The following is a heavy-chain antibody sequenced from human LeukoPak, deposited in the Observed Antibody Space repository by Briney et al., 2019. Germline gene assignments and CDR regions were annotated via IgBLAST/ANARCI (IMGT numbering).Heavy chain of an antibody. CDR3: ARDRGDRFFGDTAEAEEYYYYMDV. Sequence: GASVKVSCKASGYTFTSYAMNWVRQAPGQGLEWMGWINTNTGNPTYAQGFTGRFVFSLDTSVSTAYLQISSLKAEDTAVYYCARDRGDRFFGDTAEAEEYYYYMDVWGKGTTVTVSS. V-gene: IGHV7-4-1*02. J-gene: IGHJ6*03. CDR1: GYTFTSYA. D-gene: IGHD5-18*01. CDR2: INTNTGNP.